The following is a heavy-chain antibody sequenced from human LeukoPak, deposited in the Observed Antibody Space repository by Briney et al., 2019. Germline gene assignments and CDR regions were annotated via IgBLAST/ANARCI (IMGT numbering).Heavy chain of an antibody. D-gene: IGHD2-2*01. CDR2: INHSGST. J-gene: IGHJ6*03. Sequence: SETLSLTCAVYGGSFSGYYWSWIRQPPGKGLEWIGEINHSGSTNYNPSLKSRVTISVDTSKNQFSLKLSSVTAADTAVYYCARGVVPAAIPGYYYYYMDVWGKGTTVTVSS. CDR3: ARGVVPAAIPGYYYYYMDV. CDR1: GGSFSGYY. V-gene: IGHV4-34*01.